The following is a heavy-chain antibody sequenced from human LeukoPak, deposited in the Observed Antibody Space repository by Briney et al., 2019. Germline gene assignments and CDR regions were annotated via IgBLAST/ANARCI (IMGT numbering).Heavy chain of an antibody. V-gene: IGHV4-31*03. J-gene: IGHJ4*02. D-gene: IGHD4-23*01. CDR2: IYYSGST. CDR1: GGSISSSGYY. CDR3: ARDGNYYFDY. Sequence: SQTLSLTCTVSGGSISSSGYYWSWIRQYPGKGLEWIGYIYYSGSTYYNPSLKSRVTMSVDTSKNQFSLRLSSVTAADTAVYYCARDGNYYFDYWGQGTLVTVSS.